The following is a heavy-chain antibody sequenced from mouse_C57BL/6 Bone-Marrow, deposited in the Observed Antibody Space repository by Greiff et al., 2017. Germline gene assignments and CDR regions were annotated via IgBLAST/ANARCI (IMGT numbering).Heavy chain of an antibody. D-gene: IGHD1-1*01. J-gene: IGHJ3*01. CDR3: ERHEDPRYFYGSSFAY. Sequence: VQLQQSGAELVKPGASVKLSCKASGYTFTEYTIHWVKQRPGQGLEWIGWFYPGSGSIKYNEKFKDKATLTADKSSSTAYMELSRLTSEDSAVYFWERHEDPRYFYGSSFAYWGQGTLVTVSA. V-gene: IGHV1-62-2*01. CDR2: FYPGSGSI. CDR1: GYTFTEYT.